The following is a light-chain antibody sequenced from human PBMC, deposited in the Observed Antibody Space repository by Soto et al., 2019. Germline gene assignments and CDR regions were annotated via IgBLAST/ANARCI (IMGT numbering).Light chain of an antibody. J-gene: IGLJ1*01. CDR1: SSDVGGYNY. CDR2: EVS. Sequence: QSALTQPASVSGSPGQSITISCTGTSSDVGGYNYVSWYQQHPGKAPKVMIYEVSNRPSGVSNRFSGSKSGNTASLTISGLQAEDEADYYCSSFTSSGTRVFGTGTKVTVL. CDR3: SSFTSSGTRV. V-gene: IGLV2-14*01.